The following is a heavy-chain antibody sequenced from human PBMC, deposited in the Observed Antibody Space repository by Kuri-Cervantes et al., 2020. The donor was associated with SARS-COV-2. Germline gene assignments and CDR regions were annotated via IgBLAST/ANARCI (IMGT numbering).Heavy chain of an antibody. V-gene: IGHV1-2*02. CDR3: ARGNFPPYDFWSGYHTYYFDY. J-gene: IGHJ4*02. Sequence: ASVKVSCKASGYTFTGYYMHWVRQAPGQGLEWMGWINPNSGGTNYAQKFQGRVTMTRDTSISTAYMELSRLRSDDTAVYYCARGNFPPYDFWSGYHTYYFDYWGQGTLVTVSS. CDR1: GYTFTGYY. CDR2: INPNSGGT. D-gene: IGHD3-3*01.